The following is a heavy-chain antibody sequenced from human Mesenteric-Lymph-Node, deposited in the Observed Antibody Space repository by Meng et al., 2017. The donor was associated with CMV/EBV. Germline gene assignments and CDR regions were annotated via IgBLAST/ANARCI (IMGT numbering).Heavy chain of an antibody. Sequence: QVQLVQSGAEVKKPGASVMVSCKASGYTFTDFYIHWVRQAPGQGLEWMGRINPNSGVSNSAQNFQGRVTMTRDTSISTAYMELGRLTSDGTAVYYCARDNVNPEGFDPWGQGTLVTVSS. D-gene: IGHD2/OR15-2a*01. V-gene: IGHV1-2*06. CDR3: ARDNVNPEGFDP. CDR2: INPNSGVS. CDR1: GYTFTDFY. J-gene: IGHJ5*02.